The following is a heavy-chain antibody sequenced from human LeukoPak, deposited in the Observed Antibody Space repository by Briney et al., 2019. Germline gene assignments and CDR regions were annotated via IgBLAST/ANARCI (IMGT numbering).Heavy chain of an antibody. D-gene: IGHD3-10*01. V-gene: IGHV3-11*01. CDR2: ISSGGSTI. CDR1: EFVLSDYY. CDR3: AREMEGDYGSGTFFDH. J-gene: IGHJ4*02. Sequence: GGSLRLSCAASEFVLSDYYMSWIRQAPGKGLEWISYISSGGSTISYADSVRGRFTISRDNAKDSLYLQMNSLRAEDTAVYYCAREMEGDYGSGTFFDHWGQGNMVTVSS.